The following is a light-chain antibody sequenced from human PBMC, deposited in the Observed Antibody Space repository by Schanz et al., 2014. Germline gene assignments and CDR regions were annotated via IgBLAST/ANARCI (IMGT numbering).Light chain of an antibody. CDR3: CSYAGSTNLR. V-gene: IGLV2-8*01. Sequence: QSALTQPPSASGSPGQSVTISCTGTSSDVGAYNFVSWYEQHPGKAPKLMINEVNKRPSGVPDRFSGSKSGNTASLTVSGLQAEDEADYYCCSYAGSTNLRFGGGTKLTVL. J-gene: IGLJ3*02. CDR1: SSDVGAYNF. CDR2: EVN.